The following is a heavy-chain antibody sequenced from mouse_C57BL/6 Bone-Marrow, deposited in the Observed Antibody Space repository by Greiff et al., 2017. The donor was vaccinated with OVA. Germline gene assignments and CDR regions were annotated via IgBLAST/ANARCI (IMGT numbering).Heavy chain of an antibody. CDR2: IYPRSGNT. J-gene: IGHJ3*01. D-gene: IGHD2-3*01. CDR3: ARRWLLAY. Sequence: QVQLKQSGAELARPGASVKLSCKASGYTFTSYGISWVKQRTGQGLEWIGEIYPRSGNTYYNEKSKGKATLTADKSSSTAYMELRSLTSEDSAVYFCARRWLLAYWGQGTLVTVSA. CDR1: GYTFTSYG. V-gene: IGHV1-81*01.